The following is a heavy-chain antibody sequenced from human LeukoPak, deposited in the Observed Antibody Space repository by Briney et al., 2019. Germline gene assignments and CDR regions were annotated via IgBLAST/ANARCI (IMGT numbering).Heavy chain of an antibody. V-gene: IGHV1-2*02. CDR1: GYTFTGYY. D-gene: IGHD1-26*01. J-gene: IGHJ4*02. CDR3: ATYSGSYSSDFDY. CDR2: INPNSGGT. Sequence: GASVKVSCKASGYTFTGYYMHWVRQAPGQGLEWMGWINPNSGGTNYAQKFQGRVTMTRDTSISTAYVELSWLRSDDTAVYYCATYSGSYSSDFDYWGQGTLVTVSS.